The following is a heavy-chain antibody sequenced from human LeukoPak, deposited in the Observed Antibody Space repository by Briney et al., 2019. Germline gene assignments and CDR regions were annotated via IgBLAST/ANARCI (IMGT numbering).Heavy chain of an antibody. CDR2: IKQDGSEK. Sequence: GGSLRLSCAASGFTFSSYAMSWVRQAPGKGLEWVANIKQDGSEKYYVDSVKGRFTISRDNAKNSLYLQMNSLRAEDTAVYYCARERHIVVVPAAMVGPARYMDVWGKGTTVTVSS. CDR1: GFTFSSYA. V-gene: IGHV3-7*01. CDR3: ARERHIVVVPAAMVGPARYMDV. D-gene: IGHD2-2*01. J-gene: IGHJ6*03.